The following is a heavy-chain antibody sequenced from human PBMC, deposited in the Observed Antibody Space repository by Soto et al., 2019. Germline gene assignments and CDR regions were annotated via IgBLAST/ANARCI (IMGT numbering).Heavy chain of an antibody. D-gene: IGHD3-22*01. J-gene: IGHJ4*02. CDR3: VRDYNSSGYPRYYFDY. CDR2: IWYDGSNK. V-gene: IGHV3-33*01. CDR1: GFAFSSYG. Sequence: ALSLSCAASGFAFSSYGMQWVRQAPGKGLEWVAVIWYDGSNKYYADSVKGRFTISRDNSKNTLYLQMNSLRAEDTAVYYCVRDYNSSGYPRYYFDYWGQGTLVTVSS.